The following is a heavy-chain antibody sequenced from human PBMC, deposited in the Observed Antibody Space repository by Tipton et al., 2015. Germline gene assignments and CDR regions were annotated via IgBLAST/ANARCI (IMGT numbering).Heavy chain of an antibody. J-gene: IGHJ3*02. CDR3: AKVRPFYYDSSGFYPLDAFDI. D-gene: IGHD3-22*01. CDR2: MFAGGNT. CDR1: GFTVNTKY. Sequence: SLRLSCAASGFTVNTKYIHWVRQAPEKRLEWVALMFAGGNTIYADSVKGRFTVSRDNSNNTLYLQMKSLRADDTAVYYCAKVRPFYYDSSGFYPLDAFDIWGQGTMVTVSS. V-gene: IGHV3-53*01.